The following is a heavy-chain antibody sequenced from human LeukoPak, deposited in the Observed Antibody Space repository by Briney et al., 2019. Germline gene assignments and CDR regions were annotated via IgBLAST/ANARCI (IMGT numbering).Heavy chain of an antibody. D-gene: IGHD3-10*01. Sequence: QPGGSLRLSCAAPGFTFTNHWIHWVRQAPGKGLVWVSSIGQDGTVTVYADTVKGRFTISRDNAKSTLSLQLNSLSVDDTAVYYCARDYHYGQADYWGQGTLVTVSS. J-gene: IGHJ4*02. CDR3: ARDYHYGQADY. V-gene: IGHV3-74*01. CDR2: IGQDGTVT. CDR1: GFTFTNHW.